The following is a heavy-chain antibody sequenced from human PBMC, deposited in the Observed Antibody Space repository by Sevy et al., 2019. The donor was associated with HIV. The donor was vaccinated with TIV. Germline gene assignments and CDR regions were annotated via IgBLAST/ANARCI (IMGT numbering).Heavy chain of an antibody. J-gene: IGHJ4*02. D-gene: IGHD5-18*01. CDR1: GFTFSDSY. CDR2: ISSGGTII. Sequence: GGSLRLSCAASGFTFSDSYRSWFRQAPGKGLEWVSYISSGGTIIYYADSVKGRFTISRDNAKNSLYLQMNSLRAEDTAVYYCARARYNYGSFYFDYWGQGTLVTVSS. V-gene: IGHV3-11*01. CDR3: ARARYNYGSFYFDY.